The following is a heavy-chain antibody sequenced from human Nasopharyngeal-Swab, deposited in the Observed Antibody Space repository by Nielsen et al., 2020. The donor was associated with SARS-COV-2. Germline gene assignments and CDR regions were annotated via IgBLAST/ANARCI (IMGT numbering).Heavy chain of an antibody. D-gene: IGHD4-17*01. J-gene: IGHJ4*02. CDR2: MSDGGGST. V-gene: IGHV3-23*01. CDR3: AKLYGVYRGHIDY. Sequence: GRQMPGKGLEWVSAMSDGGGSTYYADSVKGRFTMSRDNSKNTLSLQMNSLRAEDTAVYYCAKLYGVYRGHIDYGGQGTLVTVS.